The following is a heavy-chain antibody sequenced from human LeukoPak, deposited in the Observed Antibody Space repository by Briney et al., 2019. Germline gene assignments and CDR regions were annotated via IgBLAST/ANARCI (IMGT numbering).Heavy chain of an antibody. D-gene: IGHD2-15*01. CDR2: INHSGST. V-gene: IGHV4-34*01. Sequence: ASETLSLTCTVSGGSISSYYWSWIRQPPGKGLEWIGEINHSGSTNYNPSLKSRVTISVDTSKNQFSLKLSSVTAADTAVYYCARGSPSRYCSGGSCYSYAFDIWGQGTMVTVSS. CDR3: ARGSPSRYCSGGSCYSYAFDI. CDR1: GGSISSYY. J-gene: IGHJ3*02.